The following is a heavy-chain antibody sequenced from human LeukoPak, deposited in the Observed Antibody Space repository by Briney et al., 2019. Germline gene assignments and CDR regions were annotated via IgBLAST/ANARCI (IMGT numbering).Heavy chain of an antibody. V-gene: IGHV4-39*01. D-gene: IGHD4-11*01. CDR1: GGSISSSNYY. CDR3: ARHPSCTTITHCSFDF. CDR2: IYYGGNT. J-gene: IGHJ4*02. Sequence: SETLSLTCTVSGGSISSSNYYWGWTRQPPGKGLEWIGSIYYGGNTNYNPSLKSRVTLSVDTSKNQFSLKVSSVTAADTAVYYCARHPSCTTITHCSFDFWGRGTLVTVSS.